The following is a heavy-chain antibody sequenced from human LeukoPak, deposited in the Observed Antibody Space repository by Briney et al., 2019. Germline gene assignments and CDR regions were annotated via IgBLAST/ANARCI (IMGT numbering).Heavy chain of an antibody. CDR2: ISYDGSNK. D-gene: IGHD5-24*01. J-gene: IGHJ4*02. Sequence: GGSLRLSCAASGFTFSSYAMHWVRQAPGKGLEWVAVISYDGSNKYYADSVKGRFTISRDNSKNTLYLQMNSLRAEDTAVYYCARDPKSRRWLQVPLDWGQGTLVTVSS. CDR1: GFTFSSYA. V-gene: IGHV3-30-3*01. CDR3: ARDPKSRRWLQVPLD.